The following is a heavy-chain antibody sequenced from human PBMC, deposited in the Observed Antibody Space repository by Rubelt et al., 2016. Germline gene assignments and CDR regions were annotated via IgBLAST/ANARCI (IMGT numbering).Heavy chain of an antibody. J-gene: IGHJ6*02. CDR3: ARDAGYYGSGTYYYAMDV. CDR1: GGSISSYY. V-gene: IGHV4-59*01. CDR2: IYYSGST. Sequence: QVQLQESGPGLVKPSETLSLTCTVSGGSISSYYWSWIRQPPGKGLEWIGYIYYSGSTNYNPSLKSRGTISVDTSKNQFSRKLSSVTAADTAVYYCARDAGYYGSGTYYYAMDVWGQGTTVTVSS. D-gene: IGHD3-10*01.